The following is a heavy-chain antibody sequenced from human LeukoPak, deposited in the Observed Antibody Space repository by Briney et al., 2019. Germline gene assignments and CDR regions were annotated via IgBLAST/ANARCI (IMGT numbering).Heavy chain of an antibody. CDR3: ARDGTDTWCRMDT. V-gene: IGHV4-39*07. Sequence: SETLSLTCSVSDGSISGTSYCWGWIRQPPGKGPEWIGSHYHTGRIYHNPSLNSRVTISVDTSKNQFSLKLSSVTDADTAVYYRARDGTDTWCRMDTWGRGTLGTVYS. CDR2: HYHTGRI. J-gene: IGHJ5*01. CDR1: DGSISGTSYC. D-gene: IGHD1-1*01.